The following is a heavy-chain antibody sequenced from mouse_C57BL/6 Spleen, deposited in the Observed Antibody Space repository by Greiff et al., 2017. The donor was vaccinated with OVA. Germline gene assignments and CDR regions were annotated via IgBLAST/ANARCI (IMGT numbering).Heavy chain of an antibody. D-gene: IGHD2-1*01. CDR2: ISPNYGTT. CDR3: ARSGGNYDWFAY. Sequence: EVQLQQSGPELVKPGASVKISCKASGYSFTDYNMNWVKQSNGKSLEWIGVISPNYGTTSYNQKFKGKATLTVDKSSSTAYLLLNSLTSEDSAVYYCARSGGNYDWFAYWGQGTLVTVSA. CDR1: GYSFTDYN. V-gene: IGHV1-39*01. J-gene: IGHJ3*01.